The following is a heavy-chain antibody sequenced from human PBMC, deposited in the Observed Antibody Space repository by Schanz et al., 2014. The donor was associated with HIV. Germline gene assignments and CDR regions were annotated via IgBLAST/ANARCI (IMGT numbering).Heavy chain of an antibody. V-gene: IGHV3-33*08. D-gene: IGHD3-10*01. CDR3: ARDGSLNRGFDY. J-gene: IGHJ4*02. Sequence: VEVVESGGGVAQPGGSLRLSCAASGFTFSSYGMHWVRQAPGKGLEWVAVIWFDGSNKYYADSVKGRFTISRDNSKNTLHLQMNSLRAEDTAVYYCARDGSLNRGFDYWGQGTLVTVSS. CDR1: GFTFSSYG. CDR2: IWFDGSNK.